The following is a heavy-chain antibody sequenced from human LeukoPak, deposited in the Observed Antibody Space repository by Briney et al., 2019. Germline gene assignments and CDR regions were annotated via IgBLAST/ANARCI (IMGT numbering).Heavy chain of an antibody. CDR2: ISSSSSYI. D-gene: IGHD2-2*01. V-gene: IGHV3-21*01. Sequence: GGSLRLSCAASGFTFSSYSMNWVRQAPGKGLEWVSSISSSSSYIYYADSVKGRFTISRVNAKSSLYLQMNSLRAEDTAVYYCARDASSTNFDYWGQGTLVTVSS. J-gene: IGHJ4*02. CDR3: ARDASSTNFDY. CDR1: GFTFSSYS.